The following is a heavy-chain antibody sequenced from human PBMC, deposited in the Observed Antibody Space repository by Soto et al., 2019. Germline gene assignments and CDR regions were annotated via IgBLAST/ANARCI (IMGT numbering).Heavy chain of an antibody. Sequence: EVQLLESGGGLVQPGGSLRLSCAASGFTFSSYAMSWVRQAPGKGLEWVSAISGSCGSTYYADSVKGRFTISRDNSKNTLYLQMNSLRAEDTAVYYCAKIPHSSSWYLDAFDIWGQGTMVTVSS. CDR2: ISGSCGST. CDR3: AKIPHSSSWYLDAFDI. D-gene: IGHD6-13*01. CDR1: GFTFSSYA. V-gene: IGHV3-23*01. J-gene: IGHJ3*02.